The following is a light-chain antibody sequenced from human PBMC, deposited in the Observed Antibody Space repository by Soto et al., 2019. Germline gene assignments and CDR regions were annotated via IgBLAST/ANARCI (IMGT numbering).Light chain of an antibody. CDR3: CSYAGSYTFV. CDR2: DVN. Sequence: QSVLTQPPSASGSPGQSVTISCTGTSSDVGGYNYVSWYQQHPGKAPKLMIYDVNKRPSGVPDRFSGSKSGNTASLTTSGRQAEDEADYYCCSYAGSYTFVFGGGTKVTVL. CDR1: SSDVGGYNY. V-gene: IGLV2-11*01. J-gene: IGLJ2*01.